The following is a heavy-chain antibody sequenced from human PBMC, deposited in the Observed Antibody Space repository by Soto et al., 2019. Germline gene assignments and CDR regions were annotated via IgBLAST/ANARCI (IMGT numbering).Heavy chain of an antibody. D-gene: IGHD1-1*01. Sequence: EVQLLESGGGLVQPGGSLRLSCAASGFTFSSYAMSWVRQAPGKGLEWVSAISGSGGSTYYADSVKGRFTISRDNSKNTLYLQINCLRAEDTAGDYCANRYYWNESFDYWGQGTLVTVSS. V-gene: IGHV3-23*01. CDR2: ISGSGGST. CDR3: ANRYYWNESFDY. CDR1: GFTFSSYA. J-gene: IGHJ4*02.